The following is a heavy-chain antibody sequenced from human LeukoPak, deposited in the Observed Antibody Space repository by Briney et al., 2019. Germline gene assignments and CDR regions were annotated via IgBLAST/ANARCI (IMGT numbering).Heavy chain of an antibody. D-gene: IGHD4-17*01. CDR2: ISYVGSNK. Sequence: GGSLRLSCAASGFTFSSYGMHWVRQAPGKGLEWVAVISYVGSNKYYADSVKGRFTISRDNSKNTLYLQMNSLRAEDTAVYYCAKHYGDYRGALDYWGQGTLVTVSS. V-gene: IGHV3-30*18. J-gene: IGHJ4*02. CDR3: AKHYGDYRGALDY. CDR1: GFTFSSYG.